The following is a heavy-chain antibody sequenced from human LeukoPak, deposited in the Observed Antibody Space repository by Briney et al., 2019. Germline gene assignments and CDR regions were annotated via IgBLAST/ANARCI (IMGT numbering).Heavy chain of an antibody. CDR3: VRVTGIDDY. CDR1: ELGVHW. V-gene: IGHV3-74*01. CDR2: INGDGLST. J-gene: IGHJ4*02. Sequence: GGSLRLSCAASELGVHWMHCVRQAPGRGLVWVSRINGDGLSTSYAESVKGRFTISRDNAKNTLYLQMNSLRVEDTAVYYCVRVTGIDDYWGQGTLVTVSS. D-gene: IGHD1-1*01.